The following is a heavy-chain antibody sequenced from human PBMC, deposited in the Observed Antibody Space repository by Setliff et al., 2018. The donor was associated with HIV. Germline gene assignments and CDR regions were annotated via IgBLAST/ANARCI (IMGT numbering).Heavy chain of an antibody. CDR1: GYTFTSCF. J-gene: IGHJ4*02. CDR2: ISGYNGHT. Sequence: ASVKVSCKASGYTFTSCFLHWVRQATGQGLEWVAWISGYNGHTNYAQRFQGRVTVTTDTSTSTAYMELRSLRSDDTAVYFCARVGPFEFDSSGYAEFWGQGTPVTVSS. D-gene: IGHD3-22*01. V-gene: IGHV1-18*04. CDR3: ARVGPFEFDSSGYAEF.